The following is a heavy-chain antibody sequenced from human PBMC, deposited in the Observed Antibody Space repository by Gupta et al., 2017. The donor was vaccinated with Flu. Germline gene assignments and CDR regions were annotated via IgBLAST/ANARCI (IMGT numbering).Heavy chain of an antibody. CDR2: VYSSGSS. D-gene: IGHD1-1*01. V-gene: IGHV4-59*02. CDR3: ARESTGMDAFTFSGLDV. Sequence: QLQLQNARPRLGNLSATLSLPCTVSGCSVTSYHWSWVRQSPGKGLEWIGYVYSSGSSIYKPSRLRRMTISIEESKNQLALKLKSVHGADDAVLYCARESTGMDAFTFSGLDVWGQGTTVTVSS. CDR1: GCSVTSYH. J-gene: IGHJ6*02.